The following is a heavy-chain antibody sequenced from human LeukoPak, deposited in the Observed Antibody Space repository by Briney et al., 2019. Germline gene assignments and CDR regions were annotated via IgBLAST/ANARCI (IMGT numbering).Heavy chain of an antibody. D-gene: IGHD3-9*01. J-gene: IGHJ6*02. Sequence: GGSLRLSCAASGFTFSSYWMHWVRQAPGKGLVWVSRINSDGSSISYADSVKGRFTISRDNAKNTLYLQMNSLRAEDTAMYYCARGGRADYDILTGHATHYYYYGMDVWGQGTTVTVSS. CDR3: ARGGRADYDILTGHATHYYYYGMDV. CDR2: INSDGSSI. V-gene: IGHV3-74*01. CDR1: GFTFSSYW.